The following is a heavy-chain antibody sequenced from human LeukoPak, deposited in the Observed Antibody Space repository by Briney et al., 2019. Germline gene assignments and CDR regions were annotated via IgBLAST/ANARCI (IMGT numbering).Heavy chain of an antibody. D-gene: IGHD3-10*02. Sequence: PGGSLRLSCAASGFTFSNYWMAWVRQAPGKGLEWVANIKADGSEKYYVNSVEGRFTISRDNAQNSPYLQMSSLRAEDTAVYYCAELGITMIGGVWGKGTTVTISS. CDR3: AELGITMIGGV. V-gene: IGHV3-7*01. J-gene: IGHJ6*04. CDR1: GFTFSNYW. CDR2: IKADGSEK.